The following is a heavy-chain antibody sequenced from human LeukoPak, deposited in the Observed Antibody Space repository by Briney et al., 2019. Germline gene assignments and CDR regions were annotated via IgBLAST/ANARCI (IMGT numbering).Heavy chain of an antibody. V-gene: IGHV1-69*04. Sequence: SVKVSYKASGGTFSSYAISWVRQAPGQGLEWMGRIIPILGIANYAQKFQGRVTITADKSTSTAYMELSSLRSEDTAVYYCARAHILTGYTFDYWGQGTLVTVSS. D-gene: IGHD3-9*01. J-gene: IGHJ4*02. CDR1: GGTFSSYA. CDR3: ARAHILTGYTFDY. CDR2: IIPILGIA.